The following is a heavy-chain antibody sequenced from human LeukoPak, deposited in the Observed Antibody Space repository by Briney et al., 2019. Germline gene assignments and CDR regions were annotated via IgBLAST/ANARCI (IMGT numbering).Heavy chain of an antibody. D-gene: IGHD2-8*02. CDR3: ARVVGWWGGVIDY. V-gene: IGHV3-53*01. CDR2: IYSDNT. CDR1: GFTFSAYS. J-gene: IGHJ4*02. Sequence: GGSLRLSCAVSGFTFSAYSMNWVRQAPGKGLEWVSFIYSDNTHYSDSVKGRFAISRDNSENTLYLQMNSLRAEDTAVYYCARVVGWWGGVIDYWGQGTLVTVSS.